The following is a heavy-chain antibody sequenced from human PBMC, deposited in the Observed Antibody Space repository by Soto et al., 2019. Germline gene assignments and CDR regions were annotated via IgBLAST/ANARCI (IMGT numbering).Heavy chain of an antibody. V-gene: IGHV3-48*02. CDR1: GLDFSNYI. CDR2: ISSSGSLK. J-gene: IGHJ4*02. CDR3: ATVGIRISGFYY. Sequence: EVQLVESGGGLVQPGGSLRLSCAVSGLDFSNYIMNWVRQAPGKGPEWISYISSSGSLKHYAESVKGRFTISRDNAKNSLSLEMKSLRDEDTAVYYCATVGIRISGFYYWGQGTLVTVSS. D-gene: IGHD2-15*01.